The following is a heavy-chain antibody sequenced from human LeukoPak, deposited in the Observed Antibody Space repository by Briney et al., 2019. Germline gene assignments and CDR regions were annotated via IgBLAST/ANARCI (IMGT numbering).Heavy chain of an antibody. CDR2: MNPNSGNT. CDR1: GYTFTNYD. D-gene: IGHD4-17*01. J-gene: IGHJ4*02. CDR3: ARTNGDLDY. V-gene: IGHV1-8*01. Sequence: ASVKVSCKASGYTFTNYDINWVRQATGQGLEWVGWMNPNSGNTGYAQNFQGRVTMTRDTSISTAYMQVTSLRSEDTAIYYCARTNGDLDYWGQGTLVTVSS.